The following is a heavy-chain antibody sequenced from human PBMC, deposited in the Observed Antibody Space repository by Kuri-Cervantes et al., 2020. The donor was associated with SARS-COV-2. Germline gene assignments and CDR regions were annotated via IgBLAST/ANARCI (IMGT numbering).Heavy chain of an antibody. J-gene: IGHJ4*02. D-gene: IGHD2-15*01. CDR2: ISNDGSNK. CDR1: EFTFSSYA. CDR3: AKNRQGNSCSGLDY. Sequence: GESLKISCAASEFTFSSYAMHWVRQAPGKGLEWVGSISNDGSNKDYADSVKGRFTISRDNSNNTLYLQMNSLRAEDTAVYYCAKNRQGNSCSGLDYWGQGAMVTVSS. V-gene: IGHV3-30-3*02.